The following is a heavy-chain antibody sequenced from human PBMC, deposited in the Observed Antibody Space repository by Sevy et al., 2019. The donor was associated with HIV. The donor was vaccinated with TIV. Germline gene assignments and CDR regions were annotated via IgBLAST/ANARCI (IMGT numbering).Heavy chain of an antibody. J-gene: IGHJ4*02. CDR2: FKSKIHGGTT. CDR1: GFIFGDYG. D-gene: IGHD1-26*01. Sequence: GGSLRLSCTASGFIFGDYGMSWVRQAPGKGLEWIAFFKSKIHGGTTENAASVKGRFTISIDDSKNIVYLQMSNLKTEDTAVYYCRRWSGSQSIFDYWGQGTLVTVSS. V-gene: IGHV3-49*04. CDR3: RRWSGSQSIFDY.